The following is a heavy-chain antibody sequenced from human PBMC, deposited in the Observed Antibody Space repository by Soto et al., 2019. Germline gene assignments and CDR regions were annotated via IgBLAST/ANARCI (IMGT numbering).Heavy chain of an antibody. CDR2: ISSSSSYI. CDR1: GFTFSSYG. V-gene: IGHV3-21*05. J-gene: IGHJ4*02. Sequence: GGSLRLSCAASGFTFSSYGMNWVRQAPGKELEWVSFISSSSSYIYYADTVKGRFTIYRDNAKNSLYLQMNSLRAEDTAVYYCARVLYYDSSGYYGYWGQGTLVTVSS. CDR3: ARVLYYDSSGYYGY. D-gene: IGHD3-22*01.